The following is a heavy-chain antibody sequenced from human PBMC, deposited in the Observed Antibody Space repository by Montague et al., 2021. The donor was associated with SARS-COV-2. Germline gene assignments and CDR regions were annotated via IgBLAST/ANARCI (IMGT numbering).Heavy chain of an antibody. CDR1: GGSISSGSYY. CDR2: ISISGST. D-gene: IGHD6-19*01. Sequence: TLSFTCTVSGGSISSGSYYWSWIRQPAGKGLEWIGRISISGSTNYNPSLKSRVTISVDTSKNQFSLKLSSVTAADTAVCYCARDIAVAGLFDYWGQGTLVTVSS. CDR3: ARDIAVAGLFDY. J-gene: IGHJ4*02. V-gene: IGHV4-61*02.